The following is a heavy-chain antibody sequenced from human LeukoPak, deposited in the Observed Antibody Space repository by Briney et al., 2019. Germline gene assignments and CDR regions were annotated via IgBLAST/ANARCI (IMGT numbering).Heavy chain of an antibody. CDR1: GGSISSYQ. CDR3: ARTHDYGGNTDFDY. D-gene: IGHD4-23*01. J-gene: IGHJ4*02. CDR2: IYYSGST. V-gene: IGHV4-59*12. Sequence: SETLSLTCTVSGGSISSYQWSWIRQPPGKGLEWIGYIYYSGSTNYNPSLKSRVTMSVDTTKNQFSLKLSSVTAADTAVYYCARTHDYGGNTDFDYWGQGILVTVSS.